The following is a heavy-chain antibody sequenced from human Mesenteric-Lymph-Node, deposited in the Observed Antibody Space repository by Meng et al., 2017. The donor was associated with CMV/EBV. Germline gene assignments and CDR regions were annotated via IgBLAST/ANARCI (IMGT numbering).Heavy chain of an antibody. CDR2: ISSSSSYI. CDR3: ARVSLAAAGTFWFDS. CDR1: GFTFSSYS. V-gene: IGHV3-21*01. D-gene: IGHD6-13*01. J-gene: IGHJ5*01. Sequence: EVQLVESGGXLVKHGXSLRLSCAASGFTFSSYSMNWVRQAPGKGLEWVSSISSSSSYIYYADSVKGRFTISRDNAKNSLYLQMNSLRAEDTAVYYCARVSLAAAGTFWFDSWGQGPLGTVAS.